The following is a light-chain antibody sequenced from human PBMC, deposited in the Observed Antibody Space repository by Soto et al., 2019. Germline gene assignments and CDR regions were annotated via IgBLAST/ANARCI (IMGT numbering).Light chain of an antibody. CDR1: QGVGSK. J-gene: IGKJ4*01. Sequence: EVVMTQSPATLSVAPGERATISCRASQGVGSKLAWYQQKPGQAPRLLIYGAFTRATDIPARFSGSGSGTEFTLTISSLQSEDLAVYYCQQYNDWPPRRLTFGGGTKVEIK. CDR3: QQYNDWPPRRLT. V-gene: IGKV3-15*01. CDR2: GAF.